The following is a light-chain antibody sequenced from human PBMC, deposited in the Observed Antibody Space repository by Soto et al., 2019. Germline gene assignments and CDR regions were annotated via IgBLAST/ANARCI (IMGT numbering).Light chain of an antibody. CDR1: SSNIGAGYD. V-gene: IGLV1-40*01. CDR3: AAWDHSLQGWV. J-gene: IGLJ3*02. CDR2: GNT. Sequence: QAVVTQPPSVSGAPGQRVTISCTGSSSNIGAGYDVHWYQQRPGTAPKLLIFGNTNRPSGVPDRFSGSKSGTSASLAITGLQAEDEGDYYCAAWDHSLQGWVFVGGTKLTVL.